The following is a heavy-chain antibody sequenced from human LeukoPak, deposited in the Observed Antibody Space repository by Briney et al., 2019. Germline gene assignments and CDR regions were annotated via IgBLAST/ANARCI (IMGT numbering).Heavy chain of an antibody. CDR2: VIPIFGTA. CDR3: ASGGFRPRGYSYEGDAFDI. Sequence: ASVKVSCKGSGYTFTNYHIHWVRQAPGQGLEWMGGVIPIFGTANYAQKFQGRVTITADKSTSTAYMELSSLRSEDTAVYYCASGGFRPRGYSYEGDAFDIWGQGTMVTVSS. V-gene: IGHV1-69*06. D-gene: IGHD5-18*01. J-gene: IGHJ3*02. CDR1: GYTFTNYH.